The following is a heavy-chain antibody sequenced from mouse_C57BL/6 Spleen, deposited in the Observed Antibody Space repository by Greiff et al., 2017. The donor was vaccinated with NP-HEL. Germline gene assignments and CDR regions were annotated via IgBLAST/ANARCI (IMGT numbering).Heavy chain of an antibody. V-gene: IGHV1-82*01. CDR1: GYAFSSSW. D-gene: IGHD2-5*01. CDR3: SRGPNYSNSYYFDY. Sequence: QVQLQQSGPELVKPGASVKISCKASGYAFSSSWLNWVKQRPGKGLEWIGRIYPGDGDTNYNGKFKGKAKLTADKSSSKSDMQISSLTSEYSAVYVCSRGPNYSNSYYFDYWGQGTTLTVSS. CDR2: IYPGDGDT. J-gene: IGHJ2*01.